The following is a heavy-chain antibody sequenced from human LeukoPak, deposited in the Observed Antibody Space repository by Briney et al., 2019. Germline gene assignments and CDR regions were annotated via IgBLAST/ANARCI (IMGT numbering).Heavy chain of an antibody. CDR1: GFTFSNYG. D-gene: IGHD2-2*02. J-gene: IGHJ6*02. CDR2: ISYDESSK. V-gene: IGHV3-30*18. Sequence: GRSLRLSCAASGFTFSNYGMHWVRQAPGKGLEWVTFISYDESSKYYADSVKGRFTISRDNSKNTLYLQMNSLRAEDTAAYYCAKIACSSTSCYRNYYYNMDVWGQGTTVTVSS. CDR3: AKIACSSTSCYRNYYYNMDV.